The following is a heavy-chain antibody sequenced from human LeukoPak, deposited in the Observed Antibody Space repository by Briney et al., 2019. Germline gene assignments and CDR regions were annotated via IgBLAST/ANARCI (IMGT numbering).Heavy chain of an antibody. V-gene: IGHV4-59*08. CDR2: IYSSGST. CDR3: ARTIAAAGTGFDY. D-gene: IGHD6-13*01. J-gene: IGHJ4*02. Sequence: KPSETLSLTCTVSGGSISSYYWSWIQQPPGKGLEWIGYIYSSGSTNYNPSLKSRLTISVDASKNQFSLKLTSVTAADTAVYYCARTIAAAGTGFDYWGQGTLVTVSS. CDR1: GGSISSYY.